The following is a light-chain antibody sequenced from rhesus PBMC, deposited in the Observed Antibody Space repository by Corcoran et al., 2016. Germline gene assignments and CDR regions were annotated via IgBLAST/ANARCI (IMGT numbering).Light chain of an antibody. J-gene: IGKJ1*01. CDR2: AAS. CDR1: QGISNW. Sequence: DIQMTQSPSSLSASVGDRVTITCQASQGISNWLAWYQQKPGKAPKLLNYAASSLQSGVPSRVSGSGAGTKFTLTISSLQPEDFATYYCQQHNSNPPTFGQGTKVDIK. CDR3: QQHNSNPPT. V-gene: IGKV1-33*02.